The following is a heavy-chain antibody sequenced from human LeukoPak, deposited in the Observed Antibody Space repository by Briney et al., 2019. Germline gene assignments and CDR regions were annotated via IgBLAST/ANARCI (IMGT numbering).Heavy chain of an antibody. CDR2: IKQDGSEK. D-gene: IGHD3-10*01. Sequence: PGGSLRLSCAASGFTFSSYWMSWVRQAPGKGLEWVANIKQDGSEKYCVDSVKGRFTISRDNAKNSLYLQMNSLRAEDTAVYYCARAILSIRGVKTPQFDYWGQGTLVTVSS. J-gene: IGHJ4*02. CDR1: GFTFSSYW. V-gene: IGHV3-7*03. CDR3: ARAILSIRGVKTPQFDY.